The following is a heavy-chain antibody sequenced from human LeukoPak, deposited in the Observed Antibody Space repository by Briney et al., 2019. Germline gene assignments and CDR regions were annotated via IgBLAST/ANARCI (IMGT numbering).Heavy chain of an antibody. J-gene: IGHJ4*02. CDR3: ARDVTAMVSYFDY. Sequence: SETLSLTCTVSGGSISSSSYYWGWIRQPPGKGLEWIGSIYYSGSTYYNPSLKSRVTISVDTSKNQFSLKLSSVTAADTAVYYCARDVTAMVSYFDYWGQGTLVTVSS. CDR2: IYYSGST. CDR1: GGSISSSSYY. V-gene: IGHV4-39*07. D-gene: IGHD5-18*01.